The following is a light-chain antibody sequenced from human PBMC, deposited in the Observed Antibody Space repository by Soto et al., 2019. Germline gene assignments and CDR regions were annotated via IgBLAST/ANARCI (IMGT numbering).Light chain of an antibody. CDR1: SSDVGGHDY. J-gene: IGLJ1*01. CDR3: SSYTSSSTLV. Sequence: QSVLTQPASVSGSPGQSITISCTGTSSDVGGHDYVSWYQQHPGIAPKLMIYEVSNRPSGVSNRFSGSRSGTTASLTISGLQAEDEADYYCSSYTSSSTLVFGTGTKVTVL. CDR2: EVS. V-gene: IGLV2-14*01.